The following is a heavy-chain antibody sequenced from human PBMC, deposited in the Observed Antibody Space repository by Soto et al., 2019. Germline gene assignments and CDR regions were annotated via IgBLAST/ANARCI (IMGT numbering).Heavy chain of an antibody. D-gene: IGHD3-22*01. Sequence: QVQLVQSGAAVKKPWSSVKVSCKASGGTFSSYAISWVRQAPGPGLEWMGGIIPIFGTANYAQKFQARVTISADESTSTADMELSSLRYEDTAVYYCSIGSYYYDSSGSFFDYWGQGTLVTVYS. J-gene: IGHJ4*02. CDR3: SIGSYYYDSSGSFFDY. V-gene: IGHV1-69*01. CDR2: IIPIFGTA. CDR1: GGTFSSYA.